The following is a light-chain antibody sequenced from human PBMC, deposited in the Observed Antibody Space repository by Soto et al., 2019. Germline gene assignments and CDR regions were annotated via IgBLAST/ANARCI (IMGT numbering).Light chain of an antibody. CDR1: QTISSW. V-gene: IGKV1-39*01. CDR2: AAS. J-gene: IGKJ1*01. CDR3: QQSNSITWT. Sequence: DIQMTQSPSTLSGSVGDRVTIPCRASQTISSWLAWYQQKPGKAPKVLIYAASSLQSGVPSRFSGSGSETDFTLTISSLQPEDFATYSCQQSNSITWTFGQGTKVDIK.